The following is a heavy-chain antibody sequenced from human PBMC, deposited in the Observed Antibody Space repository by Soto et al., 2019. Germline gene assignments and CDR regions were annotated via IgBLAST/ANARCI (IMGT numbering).Heavy chain of an antibody. J-gene: IGHJ5*02. CDR1: GGSFSGYY. CDR2: INHSGST. V-gene: IGHV4-34*01. D-gene: IGHD2-2*01. Sequence: VQLQQWGAGLLKPSETLSLTCAVYGGSFSGYYWSWIRQPPGKGLEWIGEINHSGSTNYNPSLKLRVTISVDTSTNQFSLKLSSVTAADTAVYYCARGGVVVVPAAKKYNWFDPWGQGTLVTVSS. CDR3: ARGGVVVVPAAKKYNWFDP.